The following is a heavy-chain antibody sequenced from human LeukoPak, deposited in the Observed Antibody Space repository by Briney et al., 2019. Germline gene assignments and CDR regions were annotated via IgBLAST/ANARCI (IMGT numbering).Heavy chain of an antibody. CDR3: ASSDCSGGSCYSDAFDI. Sequence: PNSGNTGYAQKLHGRVTMTRNTSISTAYMELSSLRSEDTAVSYCASSDCSGGSCYSDAFDIWGQGTMVTVSS. V-gene: IGHV1-8*01. J-gene: IGHJ3*02. D-gene: IGHD2-15*01. CDR2: PNSGNT.